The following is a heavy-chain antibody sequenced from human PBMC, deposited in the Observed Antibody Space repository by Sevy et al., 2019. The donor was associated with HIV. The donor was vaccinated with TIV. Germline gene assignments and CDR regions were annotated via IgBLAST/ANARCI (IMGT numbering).Heavy chain of an antibody. Sequence: GGSLRLSCVVSGLTFSSESMNWVRQAPGKGLEWLAYIRSSSRTIYYADSVEGRFTISRDNDKKSVFLQMNNLRDEDSATYYCARDVDTPFVRSFDSWGQGTLVTVSS. J-gene: IGHJ4*02. CDR3: ARDVDTPFVRSFDS. CDR2: IRSSSRTI. V-gene: IGHV3-48*02. CDR1: GLTFSSES. D-gene: IGHD3-16*02.